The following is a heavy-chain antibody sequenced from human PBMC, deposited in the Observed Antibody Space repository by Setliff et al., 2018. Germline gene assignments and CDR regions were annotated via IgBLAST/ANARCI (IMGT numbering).Heavy chain of an antibody. CDR1: GGSFSGYY. V-gene: IGHV4-34*01. J-gene: IGHJ5*02. Sequence: SETLSLTCAVYGGSFSGYYWSWIRQPPGKGLEWTGEINHSGSTNYNPSLKSRVTISVDTSKNQFSLKLSSVTAADTAVYYCARGSNSIFYWFDPWGQGTLVTVSS. CDR2: INHSGST. D-gene: IGHD4-4*01. CDR3: ARGSNSIFYWFDP.